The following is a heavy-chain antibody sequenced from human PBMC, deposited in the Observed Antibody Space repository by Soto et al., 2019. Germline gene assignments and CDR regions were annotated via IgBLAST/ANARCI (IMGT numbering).Heavy chain of an antibody. CDR2: INHSGST. CDR1: GGSFSGYY. V-gene: IGHV4-34*01. Sequence: SETLSLTCAVYGGSFSGYYWSWIRQPPGKGLEWIGEINHSGSTNYNPSLKSRVTISVDTSKNQFSLKLSSVTAADTAVYYCARVLIAARPGYYYYYYMDVWGKGTTVTVS. D-gene: IGHD6-6*01. J-gene: IGHJ6*03. CDR3: ARVLIAARPGYYYYYYMDV.